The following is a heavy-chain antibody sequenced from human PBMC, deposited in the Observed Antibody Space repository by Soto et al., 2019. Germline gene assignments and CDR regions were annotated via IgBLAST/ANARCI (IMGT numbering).Heavy chain of an antibody. Sequence: QVQVQESGPGLVKPSGTLSLTCAVSGGSINSNNWWSWVRQPPGKGLEWIGEVYHSGSTNYNPSLKSRVAISRDQSKNLFSLPVSSVTAADTAVYYCAFPASNDFDYWGQGSLVTVSS. CDR1: GGSINSNNW. CDR2: VYHSGST. V-gene: IGHV4-4*02. D-gene: IGHD4-4*01. CDR3: AFPASNDFDY. J-gene: IGHJ4*02.